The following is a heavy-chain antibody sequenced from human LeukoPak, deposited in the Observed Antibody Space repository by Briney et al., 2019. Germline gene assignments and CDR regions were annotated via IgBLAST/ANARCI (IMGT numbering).Heavy chain of an antibody. J-gene: IGHJ4*02. CDR3: ARDRGGRGNSYTYFDY. V-gene: IGHV3-30-3*01. CDR2: ISYDGSNK. Sequence: GGSLRLSCAASGFTFTRYHTHWVRQAPGKGLEWVVVISYDGSNKHYADSVKGRFTISRDNYENTLNLQMNSLKPEDTAVYYCARDRGGRGNSYTYFDYWGQGTLVTVSS. D-gene: IGHD5-18*01. CDR1: GFTFTRYH.